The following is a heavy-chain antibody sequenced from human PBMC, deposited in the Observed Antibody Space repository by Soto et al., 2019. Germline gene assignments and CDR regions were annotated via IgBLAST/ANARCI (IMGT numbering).Heavy chain of an antibody. CDR3: AKRGSGSQFDY. Sequence: EVQLLESGGGLVQPGGSLRLSCAASGFTFSSYAMSWVRQAPGKGLERVSVISGSGGSTYYADSVKGRFTISRDNSKNTLYLQMNRLRAEDTAGYYCAKRGSGSQFDYWGQGTLVTVSS. CDR2: ISGSGGST. CDR1: GFTFSSYA. V-gene: IGHV3-23*01. D-gene: IGHD1-26*01. J-gene: IGHJ4*02.